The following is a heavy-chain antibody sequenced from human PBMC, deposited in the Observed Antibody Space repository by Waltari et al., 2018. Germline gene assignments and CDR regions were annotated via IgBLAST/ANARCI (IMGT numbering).Heavy chain of an antibody. CDR3: ASGGKIVVVPADY. Sequence: QAHLVEPGVGVVHPGGSFRRSCTASRFSIRISGMHWLRQTPGKGLEWVAFIRDDGSYKYYADSVKGRFTISRDTSKNTLYLQMNSLRSEDTAVYYCASGGKIVVVPADYWGQGTLVTVSS. V-gene: IGHV3-30*02. J-gene: IGHJ4*02. D-gene: IGHD2-2*01. CDR1: RFSIRISG. CDR2: IRDDGSYK.